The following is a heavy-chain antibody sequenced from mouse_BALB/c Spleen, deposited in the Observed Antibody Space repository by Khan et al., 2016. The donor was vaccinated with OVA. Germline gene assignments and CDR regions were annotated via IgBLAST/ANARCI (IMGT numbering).Heavy chain of an antibody. J-gene: IGHJ2*01. Sequence: QVQLKESGPELVRPGVSVKISCKGSGYTFTDYAMYWVKQSHAKSLEWIGLISTYSGSTNYNQKVKGKVTMTVDKSSSAAYMELARLTSADSAIYSGAGAAYESYYDYWGQGSALTVSS. CDR1: GYTFTDYA. CDR3: AGAAYESYYDY. V-gene: IGHV1S137*01. CDR2: ISTYSGST. D-gene: IGHD2-3*01.